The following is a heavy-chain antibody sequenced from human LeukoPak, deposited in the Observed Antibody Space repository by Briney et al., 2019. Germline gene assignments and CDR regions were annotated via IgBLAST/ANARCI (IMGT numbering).Heavy chain of an antibody. V-gene: IGHV4-39*01. CDR2: IYYSGST. CDR3: ARLPEDSSGYYYYFDY. J-gene: IGHJ4*02. D-gene: IGHD3-22*01. CDR1: GGSISSSSYY. Sequence: KPSETLSLTCTVSGGSISSSSYYWGWIRQPPGKGLEWIGSIYYSGSTYYNPSLKSRVTIPVDTSKNQFSLKLSSVTAADTAVYYCARLPEDSSGYYYYFDYWGQGTLVTVSS.